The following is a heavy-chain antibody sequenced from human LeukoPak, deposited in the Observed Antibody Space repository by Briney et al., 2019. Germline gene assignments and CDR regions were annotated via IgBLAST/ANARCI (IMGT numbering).Heavy chain of an antibody. J-gene: IGHJ1*01. V-gene: IGHV1-69*06. CDR3: ARSRAAAGGFQH. CDR1: GGTFSSYA. CDR2: IIPIFGTA. D-gene: IGHD6-13*01. Sequence: SAKVSCKASGGTFSSYAISWVRQAPGQGLEWMGGIIPIFGTANYAQKFQGRVTITADKSTSTAYMELSSLRSEDTAVYYCARSRAAAGGFQHWGQGTLVTVSS.